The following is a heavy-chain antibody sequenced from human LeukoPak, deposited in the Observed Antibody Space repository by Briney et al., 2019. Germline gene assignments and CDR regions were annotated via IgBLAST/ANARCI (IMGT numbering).Heavy chain of an antibody. Sequence: PSETLSLTCTVSGGSISSYYWSWIRQPPGKGLEWIGYIYYSGSTNYNPSLKSRVTISVDTSKNQFSLKLSSVTAADTAVYYCASISTKYSSGWYAAWFDPWGQGTLVTVSS. CDR2: IYYSGST. D-gene: IGHD6-19*01. CDR3: ASISTKYSSGWYAAWFDP. J-gene: IGHJ5*02. CDR1: GGSISSYY. V-gene: IGHV4-59*01.